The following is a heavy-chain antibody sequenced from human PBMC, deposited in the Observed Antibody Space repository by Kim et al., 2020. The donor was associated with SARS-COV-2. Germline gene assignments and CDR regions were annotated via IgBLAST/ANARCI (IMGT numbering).Heavy chain of an antibody. V-gene: IGHV4-34*01. Sequence: SETLSLTCAVYGGSFSESYWSWIRQAPMKGLEWIGEVDRSGNTNYSPSLKSRVTISVDTSKNQFSLQLTSVTAADTAAYYCSRGLLGGAASWGQGTLVTV. CDR1: GGSFSESY. CDR3: SRGLLGGAAS. D-gene: IGHD1-26*01. CDR2: VDRSGNT. J-gene: IGHJ5*02.